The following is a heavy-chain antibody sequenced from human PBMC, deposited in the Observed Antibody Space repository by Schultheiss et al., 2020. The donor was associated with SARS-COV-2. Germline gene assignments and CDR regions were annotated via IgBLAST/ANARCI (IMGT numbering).Heavy chain of an antibody. CDR3: ARNGYYDSIAYYFDY. Sequence: SETLSLTCTVSGGSISSYYWSWIRQPAGKGLEWIGRIYTSGSTNYNPSLKSRVTISVDTSKNQFSLKLSSVTAADTAVYYCARNGYYDSIAYYFDYWGQGALVTVSS. D-gene: IGHD3-22*01. CDR2: IYTSGST. J-gene: IGHJ4*02. V-gene: IGHV4-4*07. CDR1: GGSISSYY.